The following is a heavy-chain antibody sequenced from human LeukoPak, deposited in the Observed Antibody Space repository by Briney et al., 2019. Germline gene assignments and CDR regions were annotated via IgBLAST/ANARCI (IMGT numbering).Heavy chain of an antibody. Sequence: PSETLSLTCAVYGGSFSGYYWSWIRQPPGKGLEWIGEINHSGSTNYNPSLKSRVTISVDTSKNQFSLKLSSVTAADTAVHYCARLYYYDSSGYAKYYFDYWGQGTLVTVSS. V-gene: IGHV4-34*01. CDR2: INHSGST. D-gene: IGHD3-22*01. CDR3: ARLYYYDSSGYAKYYFDY. CDR1: GGSFSGYY. J-gene: IGHJ4*02.